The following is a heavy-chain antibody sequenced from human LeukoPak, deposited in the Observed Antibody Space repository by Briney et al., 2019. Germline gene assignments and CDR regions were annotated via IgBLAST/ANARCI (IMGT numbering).Heavy chain of an antibody. CDR1: GGSISSYY. Sequence: SETLSLTCTVSGGSISSYYWSWIRQPPGKGLEWIGYIYYSGSTNYNPSLKSRVTISVDTSKNQFSLKLSSVTAADTAVYYCATLSNLIGSGSYYAFDIWGQGTMVTVSS. J-gene: IGHJ3*02. CDR2: IYYSGST. V-gene: IGHV4-59*01. CDR3: ATLSNLIGSGSYYAFDI. D-gene: IGHD3-10*01.